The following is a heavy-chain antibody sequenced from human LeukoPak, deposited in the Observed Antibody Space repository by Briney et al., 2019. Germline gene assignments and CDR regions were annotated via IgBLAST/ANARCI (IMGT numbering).Heavy chain of an antibody. D-gene: IGHD3-22*01. J-gene: IGHJ6*03. V-gene: IGHV1-69*06. CDR3: ARAYYYDSSGYLYYYYMDV. Sequence: SVKVSCKASGYTFTSYGISWVRQAPGQGLEWMGGIIPIFGTANYAQKFQGRVTITADKSTSTAYMELSSLRSEDTAVYYCARAYYYDSSGYLYYYYMDVWGKGTTVTVSS. CDR1: GYTFTSYG. CDR2: IIPIFGTA.